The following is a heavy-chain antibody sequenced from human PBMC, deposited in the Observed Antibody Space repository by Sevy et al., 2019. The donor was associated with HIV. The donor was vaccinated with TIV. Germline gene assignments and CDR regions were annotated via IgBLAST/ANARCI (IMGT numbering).Heavy chain of an antibody. D-gene: IGHD3-22*01. Sequence: GGSLRLSCAASGFTFSSYAMSWVRQAPGKGLEWVSGISGSGGSTYYADSVKGRFTISRDNSKNTLSLQMNSLRAEDTAVYYCARRDDYTYYYDSGYFDYWGQGTLVTVSS. CDR2: ISGSGGST. CDR1: GFTFSSYA. CDR3: ARRDDYTYYYDSGYFDY. J-gene: IGHJ4*02. V-gene: IGHV3-23*01.